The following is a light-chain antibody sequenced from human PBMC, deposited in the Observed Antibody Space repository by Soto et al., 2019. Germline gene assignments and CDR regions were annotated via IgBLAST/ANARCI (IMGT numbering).Light chain of an antibody. Sequence: NVLTQSPATLSLSPGERATLSCRSSENVSIKYLAWCQQKPCQAPRLXIYDESNRATGIPARFSGSGSGTEFTLTINSLQSEDFAVYYCQQYNNWPRTFGQGTRLEI. CDR3: QQYNNWPRT. V-gene: IGKV3-15*01. CDR1: ENVSIKY. CDR2: DES. J-gene: IGKJ5*01.